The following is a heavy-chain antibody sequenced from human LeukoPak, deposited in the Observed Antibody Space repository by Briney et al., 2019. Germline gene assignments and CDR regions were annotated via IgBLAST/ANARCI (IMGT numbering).Heavy chain of an antibody. V-gene: IGHV3-53*01. D-gene: IGHD3-10*01. CDR1: GFTVSSNY. Sequence: PGGSLRLSCAASGFTVSSNYMSWVRQAPGKGLEWVSVIYSGGSTYYADSMKGRFTISRDNSKNTPYLQMNSLRAEDTAVYYCARARGAGPGAHFDYWGQGTLVTVSS. J-gene: IGHJ4*02. CDR3: ARARGAGPGAHFDY. CDR2: IYSGGST.